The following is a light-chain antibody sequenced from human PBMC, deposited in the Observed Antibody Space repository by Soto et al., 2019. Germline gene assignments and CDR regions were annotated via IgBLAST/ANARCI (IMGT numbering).Light chain of an antibody. V-gene: IGKV3-15*01. J-gene: IGKJ1*01. CDR2: AAS. CDR1: QSVSSN. CDR3: QQYNNWPPWT. Sequence: EIVMTQSPATLSVSPGERATLSCRASQSVSSNLAWYQQKPGQAPRILIYAASTRATGIPAMFSGSGSGTEFTLTISSLQSEDFAVYYCQQYNNWPPWTFGQGTKVEIK.